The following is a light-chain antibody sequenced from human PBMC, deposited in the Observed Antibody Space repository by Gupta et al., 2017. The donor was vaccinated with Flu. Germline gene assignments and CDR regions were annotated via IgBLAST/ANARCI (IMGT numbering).Light chain of an antibody. CDR3: QSYDVNSRV. CDR1: SGGIASNY. V-gene: IGLV6-57*01. CDR2: EGS. Sequence: SSGGIASNYEQWYQQRPGGSPTTVIYEGSRRPSGVPDRCSGAVDSSSNSASLTTSGLKTEDEADYYCQSYDVNSRVFGGGTKLTVL. J-gene: IGLJ3*02.